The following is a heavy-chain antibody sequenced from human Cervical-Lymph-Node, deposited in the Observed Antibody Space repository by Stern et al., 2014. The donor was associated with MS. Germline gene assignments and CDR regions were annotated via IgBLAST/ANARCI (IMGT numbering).Heavy chain of an antibody. V-gene: IGHV1-46*01. J-gene: IGHJ4*02. CDR2: ITHSDRST. D-gene: IGHD1-1*01. CDR3: ARGLERKVGRGY. Sequence: VQLVESGGEVKKPGASVKVSCQASGYILTTYYIHWVRQAPGQGLEWMGIITHSDRSTESEQRYQGRITMTSDTSTRTVYMEMNSLRYEDTAVYYCARGLERKVGRGYWGQGTLVTVS. CDR1: GYILTTYY.